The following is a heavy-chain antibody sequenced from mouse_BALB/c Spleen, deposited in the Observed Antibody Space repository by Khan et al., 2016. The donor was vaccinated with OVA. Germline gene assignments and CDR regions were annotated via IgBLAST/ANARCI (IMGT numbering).Heavy chain of an antibody. CDR2: INPYNAGT. J-gene: IGHJ3*01. CDR1: GYTFTNYV. CDR3: AREASRWDFSVPY. V-gene: IGHV1S136*01. Sequence: VQLKQSGPELVEPGASVKMSCKASGYTFTNYVMHWVKQKPGQGLEWIGYINPYNAGTRHNEKFKDKATLTSDISSTTAYMEVSSLTSEDSAVYYGAREASRWDFSVPYWGQGTLVTVSA. D-gene: IGHD4-1*01.